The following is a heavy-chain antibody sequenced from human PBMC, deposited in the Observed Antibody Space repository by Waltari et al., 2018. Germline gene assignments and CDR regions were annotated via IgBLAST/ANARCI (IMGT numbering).Heavy chain of an antibody. D-gene: IGHD4-17*01. V-gene: IGHV1-69*13. CDR3: ARDGAPSNYGDDTTFDY. CDR2: IITIFGTA. CDR1: GGTFSSYA. Sequence: VQLVQSGAEVKKPGSSVKVSCKASGGTFSSYAISGVRQAPGHGLEWMGVIITIFGTANYAQKFQGRVTITADESTSTAYMELSSLRSEDTAVYYCARDGAPSNYGDDTTFDYWGQGTLVTVSS. J-gene: IGHJ4*02.